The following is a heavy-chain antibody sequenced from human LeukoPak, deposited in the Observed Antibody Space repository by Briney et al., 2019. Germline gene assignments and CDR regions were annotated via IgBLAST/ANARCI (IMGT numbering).Heavy chain of an antibody. CDR1: GFTFTSYS. CDR3: ARDPPRGSYLAY. CDR2: IGSSGNYI. Sequence: PGGSLRLSCAASGFTFTSYSMNWVRQAPGKGLEWVSSIGSSGNYIYYADSVEGRFTISRDNARNSLYLQMNSLRAEDTAVYYCARDPPRGSYLAYWGQGSLVTVSS. V-gene: IGHV3-21*01. D-gene: IGHD1-26*01. J-gene: IGHJ4*02.